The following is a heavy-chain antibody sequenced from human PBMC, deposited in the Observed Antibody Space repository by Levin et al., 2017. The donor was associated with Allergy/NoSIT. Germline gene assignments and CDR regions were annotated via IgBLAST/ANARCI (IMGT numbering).Heavy chain of an antibody. CDR1: GFTFTSYG. D-gene: IGHD3-10*01. V-gene: IGHV3-23*01. CDR3: AKHYGSGTYSFDY. J-gene: IGHJ4*02. CDR2: IGGCGSSK. Sequence: GESLKISCAASGFTFTSYGMSWVRQAPGKGLEWVSTIGGCGSSKYHTDSVKGRFAISRDNSKNTLYLQMNSLRGDDTAVYYCAKHYGSGTYSFDYWGQGTLVTVS.